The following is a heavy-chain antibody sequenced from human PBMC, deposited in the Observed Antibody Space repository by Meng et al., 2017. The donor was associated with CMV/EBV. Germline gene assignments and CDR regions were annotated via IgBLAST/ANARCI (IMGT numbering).Heavy chain of an antibody. V-gene: IGHV3-23*03. Sequence: GGSLRLSCAASGFTFSSYAMSWVRQAPGKGLEWVSVIYSGGSSTYYADSVKGRFTISRDNSKNTLYLQMNSVRAEDTAVYYCAKDHRDFWSGYTTGWFDPWGQGTLVTVSS. CDR3: AKDHRDFWSGYTTGWFDP. D-gene: IGHD3-3*01. CDR1: GFTFSSYA. J-gene: IGHJ5*02. CDR2: IYSGGSST.